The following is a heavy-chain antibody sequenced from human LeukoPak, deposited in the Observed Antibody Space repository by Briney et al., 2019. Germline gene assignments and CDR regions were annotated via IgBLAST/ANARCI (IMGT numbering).Heavy chain of an antibody. CDR1: GYTFTSYD. Sequence: ASVKVSCKASGYTFTSYDINWGRHATAQGLEWMGWMNPNSGNTGNAQKFQGSVTMTRNTSISTAYMERRSPRSADTAVCYCARPTYQYCSGGSCYFAYCGHGTLVTVSS. V-gene: IGHV1-8*01. CDR3: ARPTYQYCSGGSCYFAY. J-gene: IGHJ4*01. CDR2: MNPNSGNT. D-gene: IGHD2-15*01.